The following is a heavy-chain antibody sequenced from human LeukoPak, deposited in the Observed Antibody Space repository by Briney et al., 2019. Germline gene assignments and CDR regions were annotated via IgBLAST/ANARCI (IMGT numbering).Heavy chain of an antibody. V-gene: IGHV3-23*01. D-gene: IGHD6-19*01. Sequence: GGSLRLSCAASGFTFSSYAMSWVRQAPGKGLEWVSAISGSGGSTYYADSVKGRFTISRDNAKNSLYLQMNSLRAEDTAVYYCARGSSGWYGAFDIWGQGTMVTVSS. CDR1: GFTFSSYA. CDR2: ISGSGGST. CDR3: ARGSSGWYGAFDI. J-gene: IGHJ3*02.